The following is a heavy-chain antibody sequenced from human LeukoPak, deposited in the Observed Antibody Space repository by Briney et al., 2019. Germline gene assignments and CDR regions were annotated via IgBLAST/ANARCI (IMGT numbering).Heavy chain of an antibody. V-gene: IGHV4-34*01. Sequence: SETLSLTCAVYGGSFSGYYCTWIRQAPGKGLEWIGEIHPSGSTNYNPSLKSRVTISVDTSKNQFSLKLSSVTAADTAVYYCARGGGIAAAGRRRADYWGQGTLVTVSS. CDR1: GGSFSGYY. CDR3: ARGGGIAAAGRRRADY. J-gene: IGHJ4*02. D-gene: IGHD6-13*01. CDR2: IHPSGST.